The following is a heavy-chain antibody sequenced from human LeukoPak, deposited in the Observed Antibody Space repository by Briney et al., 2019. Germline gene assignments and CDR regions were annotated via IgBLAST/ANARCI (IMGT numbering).Heavy chain of an antibody. V-gene: IGHV1-3*01. CDR3: ARVGCGGDCYSDDAFDI. J-gene: IGHJ3*02. CDR1: GYTFTSYA. Sequence: ASVKVSCKASGYTFTSYAMHWVRQAPGQRLEWMGWINAGNGNTKYSQKFQGRVTITRDTSASTAYMELSSLRAEDTAVYYCARVGCGGDCYSDDAFDIWGQGTMVTVSS. D-gene: IGHD2-21*02. CDR2: INAGNGNT.